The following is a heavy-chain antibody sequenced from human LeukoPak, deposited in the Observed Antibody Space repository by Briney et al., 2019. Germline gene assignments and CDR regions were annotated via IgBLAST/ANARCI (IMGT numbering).Heavy chain of an antibody. D-gene: IGHD3-16*01. CDR3: ARDVIYASEIYSYGDS. CDR2: IYRHGGT. Sequence: GGSLRLSCAASGFTVSTNYVSWVRQAPGKGLEWVSVIYRHGGTAYADSVQGRFSISRDNSKNTVDLQMNRLRAEDTAVYYCARDVIYASEIYSYGDSWGQGTLVTVSS. J-gene: IGHJ4*02. V-gene: IGHV3-66*01. CDR1: GFTVSTNY.